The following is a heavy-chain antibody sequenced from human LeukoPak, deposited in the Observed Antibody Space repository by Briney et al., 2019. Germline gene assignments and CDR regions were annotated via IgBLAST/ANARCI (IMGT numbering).Heavy chain of an antibody. CDR2: INPNSGGT. CDR1: GYTFTGYY. V-gene: IGHV1-2*02. D-gene: IGHD1-26*01. J-gene: IGHJ6*02. Sequence: GASVKVSRKASGYTFTGYYMHWVRQAPGQGLEWMGWINPNSGGTNYAQKFQGRVTMTRDTSISTAYMELSRLRSEDTAVYYCASGTYSYYYYGMDVWGQGTTVTVSS. CDR3: ASGTYSYYYYGMDV.